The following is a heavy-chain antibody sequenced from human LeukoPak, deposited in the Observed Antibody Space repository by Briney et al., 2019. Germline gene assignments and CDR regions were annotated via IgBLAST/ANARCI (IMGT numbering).Heavy chain of an antibody. Sequence: PGGSLRLSCEASGFTFRSFAMSWVRQAPGKGLEWLSGISASGHYIYQADSVKGRFTISRDNSKITLYIEINSLRVEDTAVYYCARDGSWGDYQFYFYMDVWGKGTTVTVSS. V-gene: IGHV3-23*01. D-gene: IGHD2-2*01. CDR3: ARDGSWGDYQFYFYMDV. CDR2: ISASGHYI. CDR1: GFTFRSFA. J-gene: IGHJ6*03.